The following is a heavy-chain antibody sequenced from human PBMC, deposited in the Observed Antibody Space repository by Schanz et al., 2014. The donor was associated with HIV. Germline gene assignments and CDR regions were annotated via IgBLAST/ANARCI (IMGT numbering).Heavy chain of an antibody. V-gene: IGHV3-33*01. Sequence: QVQLVESGGGVVQPGRSLRLSCAASGFNFSDYGMHWVRQAPGKGLEWVAVIWNDGSNTFYADSVKGRFTISRDNSKKTVCLQMNNLRAEDTAVYYCARDRLHPGNGMDVWGQGTTVTVSS. CDR3: ARDRLHPGNGMDV. CDR1: GFNFSDYG. CDR2: IWNDGSNT. J-gene: IGHJ6*02. D-gene: IGHD4-4*01.